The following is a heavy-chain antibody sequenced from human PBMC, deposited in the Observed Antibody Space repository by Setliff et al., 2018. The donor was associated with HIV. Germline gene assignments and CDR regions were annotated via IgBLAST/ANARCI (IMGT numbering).Heavy chain of an antibody. CDR3: ARHARAGDSDY. CDR1: GVSFSSSSYY. Sequence: KPSETLSLTCTVSGVSFSSSSYYRGWIRQPPGKGLEWIGSSYYSGSTYYNPSLKSRVTISVDTSKNQFSLRLTSVTAADTAVYYGARHARAGDSDYWGRGTLVTVST. V-gene: IGHV4-39*01. D-gene: IGHD3-16*01. J-gene: IGHJ4*02. CDR2: SYYSGST.